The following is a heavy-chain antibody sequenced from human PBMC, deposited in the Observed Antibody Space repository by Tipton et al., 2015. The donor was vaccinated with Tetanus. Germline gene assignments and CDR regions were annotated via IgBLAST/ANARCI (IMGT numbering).Heavy chain of an antibody. CDR3: ARKGTAIPIDY. J-gene: IGHJ4*02. V-gene: IGHV3-48*01. Sequence: SLRLSCAASGFTFSSYSMNWVRQAPGKGLEWVSYISSSSSTIYYADSVKGRFTISRDNAKNSLYLQMNSLRAEDTAVYYCARKGTAIPIDYWGQGTLVTVSS. D-gene: IGHD2-21*02. CDR2: ISSSSSTI. CDR1: GFTFSSYS.